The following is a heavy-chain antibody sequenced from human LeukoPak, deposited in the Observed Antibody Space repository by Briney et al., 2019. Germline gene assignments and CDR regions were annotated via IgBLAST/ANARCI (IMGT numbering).Heavy chain of an antibody. CDR1: GFTVSSNY. CDR3: ARLAVVGATRYFQH. J-gene: IGHJ1*01. D-gene: IGHD1-26*01. Sequence: PGGSLRLSCAASGFTVSSNYMSWVRQAPGKGLEWVSVIYSGGSTYYADSVKGRFTISRHNSKNTLYLQMNSLRGEDTAVYYCARLAVVGATRYFQHWGQGTLVTVSS. CDR2: IYSGGST. V-gene: IGHV3-53*04.